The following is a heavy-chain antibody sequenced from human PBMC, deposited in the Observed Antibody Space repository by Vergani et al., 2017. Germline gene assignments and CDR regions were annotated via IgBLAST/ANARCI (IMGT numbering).Heavy chain of an antibody. CDR1: GYTFTSYG. Sequence: QVQLVQSGAEVKKPGASVKVSCKASGYTFTSYGISWVRQAPGQGLEWMGWISAYNGNTNYAQKLQGRVTMTTDTSTSPAYMELRSLRSDDTAVYYCARAFSTIFGVVPVDAFDIWGQGTMVTVSS. D-gene: IGHD3-3*01. J-gene: IGHJ3*02. CDR3: ARAFSTIFGVVPVDAFDI. V-gene: IGHV1-18*01. CDR2: ISAYNGNT.